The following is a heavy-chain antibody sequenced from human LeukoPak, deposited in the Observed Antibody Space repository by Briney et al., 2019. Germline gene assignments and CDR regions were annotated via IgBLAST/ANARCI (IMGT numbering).Heavy chain of an antibody. CDR3: AKGVWDGYILLDY. V-gene: IGHV3-23*01. D-gene: IGHD5-24*01. Sequence: GGSLRLSCAASGFTLSSYAMSWVRQAPGKGLEWVSAISGSGGSTYYADSVKGRFTISRDNSKNTLYLQMNSLRAEDTAVYYCAKGVWDGYILLDYWGQGTLVTVSS. CDR1: GFTLSSYA. CDR2: ISGSGGST. J-gene: IGHJ4*02.